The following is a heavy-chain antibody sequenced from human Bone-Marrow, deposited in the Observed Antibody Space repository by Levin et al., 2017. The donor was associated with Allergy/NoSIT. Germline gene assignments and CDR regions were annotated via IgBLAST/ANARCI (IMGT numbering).Heavy chain of an antibody. CDR1: GILFSSYD. J-gene: IGHJ6*02. CDR3: ASWAMYHYDRSAFDYFYYAMDV. V-gene: IGHV3-21*01. Sequence: ASVKVSCAASGILFSSYDMNWVRQAPGKGLEWVSSISAGGNYIYYADSVQGRFTISSDNAKNSLFLQMNSLRAEDTAVYYCASWAMYHYDRSAFDYFYYAMDVWGQGTTVTVSS. D-gene: IGHD3-22*01. CDR2: ISAGGNYI.